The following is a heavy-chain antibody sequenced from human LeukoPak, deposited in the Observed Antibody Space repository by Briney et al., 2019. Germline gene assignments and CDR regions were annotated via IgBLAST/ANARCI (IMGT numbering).Heavy chain of an antibody. V-gene: IGHV4-59*01. D-gene: IGHD2-15*01. CDR3: ARVGCSGGSCYDDAFYI. J-gene: IGHJ3*02. Sequence: PSETLSLTCTVSGGSISSYYWSWIRQPPGKGLEWIGYIYYSGSTNYNPSLKSRVTISVGTSKNQFSLKLSSVTAADTAVYYCARVGCSGGSCYDDAFYIWGQGTMVTVPS. CDR1: GGSISSYY. CDR2: IYYSGST.